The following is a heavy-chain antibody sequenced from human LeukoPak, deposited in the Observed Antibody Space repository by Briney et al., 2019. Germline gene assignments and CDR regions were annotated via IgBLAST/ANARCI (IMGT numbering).Heavy chain of an antibody. CDR3: AGGAGTLEH. CDR2: TYYRSKWYN. J-gene: IGHJ1*01. V-gene: IGHV6-1*01. CDR1: GDSVSSNSVA. D-gene: IGHD6-19*01. Sequence: SQTLSLTCAISGDSVSSNSVAWNWIRQSPSRGLEWLGRTYYRSKWYNGYAVSVKSRITIQPDTSKNQFSLQLNSVIPEDTAVYYCAGGAGTLEHWGQGTLVTVSS.